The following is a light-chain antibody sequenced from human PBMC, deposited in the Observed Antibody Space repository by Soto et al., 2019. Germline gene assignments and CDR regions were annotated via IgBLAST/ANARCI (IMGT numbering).Light chain of an antibody. Sequence: EIVLTQSPGTLSLSPGERATLSCRASQSISSNYLAWYQQTPGQAPRLLIYGASHRATGIPDRFSGSGSGTDFTLTFSRLEPEDFAVYYCQQFGGSPPITFGQGTRLEIK. CDR3: QQFGGSPPIT. CDR1: QSISSNY. J-gene: IGKJ5*01. V-gene: IGKV3-20*01. CDR2: GAS.